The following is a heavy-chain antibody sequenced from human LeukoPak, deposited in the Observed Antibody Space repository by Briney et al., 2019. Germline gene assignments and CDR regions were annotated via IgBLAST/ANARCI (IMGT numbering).Heavy chain of an antibody. J-gene: IGHJ4*02. CDR3: ARYSSGNYFDY. CDR1: GGSFSGYY. V-gene: IGHV4-34*01. Sequence: PSETLSLTCAVYGGSFSGYYWSWIRQPPGKGLEWIGEINHSGSTNYNPSLKSRVTISVDTSKNQFSLKLSSVTAADTAVYYCARYSSGNYFDYWGQGTLVTVSS. D-gene: IGHD3-10*01. CDR2: INHSGST.